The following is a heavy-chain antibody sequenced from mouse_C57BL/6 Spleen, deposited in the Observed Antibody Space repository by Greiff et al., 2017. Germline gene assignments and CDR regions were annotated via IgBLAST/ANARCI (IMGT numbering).Heavy chain of an antibody. D-gene: IGHD2-3*01. CDR3: ARDDGYYPLAY. CDR2: ISYDGSN. J-gene: IGHJ3*01. CDR1: GYSITSGYY. V-gene: IGHV3-6*01. Sequence: DVQLQESGPGLVKPSQSLSLTCSVTGYSITSGYYWNWIRQFPGNKLEWMGYISYDGSNNYNPSLKNRISITRDTSKNQFFLKLNSVTTEDTATYYCARDDGYYPLAYWGQGTLVTVSA.